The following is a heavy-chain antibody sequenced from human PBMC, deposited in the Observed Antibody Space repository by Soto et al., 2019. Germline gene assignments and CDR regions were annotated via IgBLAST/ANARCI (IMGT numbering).Heavy chain of an antibody. CDR1: GGSISNPSYY. J-gene: IGHJ5*02. Sequence: SETLSLTCTVSGGSISNPSYYWGWVRQPPGKGLEWIGDIFYTGRTYYSPSLKSRVTISVDTSKEQFSLNLTSVTAADTAVYFCAGLTFRLAADSHGRSNRFGPWAQGTLVTVSS. CDR2: IFYTGRT. CDR3: AGLTFRLAADSHGRSNRFGP. V-gene: IGHV4-39*01. D-gene: IGHD2-15*01.